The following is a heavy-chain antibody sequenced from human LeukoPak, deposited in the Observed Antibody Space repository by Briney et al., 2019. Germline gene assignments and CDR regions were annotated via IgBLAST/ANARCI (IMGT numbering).Heavy chain of an antibody. CDR2: ISYDGSNK. V-gene: IGHV3-30-3*01. Sequence: GRSLRLSCAASRFTFSSYAMHWVRQAPGKGLEWVAVISYDGSNKYYADSVKGRFTISRDNSKNTLYLQMNSLRAEDTAVYYCASRFDWGQGTLVTVSS. CDR1: RFTFSSYA. J-gene: IGHJ4*02. CDR3: ASRFD.